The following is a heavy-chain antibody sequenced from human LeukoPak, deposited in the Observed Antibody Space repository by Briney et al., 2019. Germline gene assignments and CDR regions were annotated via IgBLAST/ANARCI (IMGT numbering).Heavy chain of an antibody. CDR2: ISAYNGST. V-gene: IGHV1-18*01. J-gene: IGHJ6*03. CDR1: GYTFTSYG. D-gene: IGHD4-11*01. Sequence: ASVKVSCKASGYTFTSYGINWVRQAPGQGLEWMGWISAYNGSTNYAQKLQGRVTITTDTSTSTAYMELNSLRSKDTAVYYCASDRGTFYSNYLPLVYYYMDVWGKGTTVTVSS. CDR3: ASDRGTFYSNYLPLVYYYMDV.